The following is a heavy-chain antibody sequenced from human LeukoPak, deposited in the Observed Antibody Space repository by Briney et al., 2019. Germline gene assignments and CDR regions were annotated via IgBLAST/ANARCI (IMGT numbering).Heavy chain of an antibody. Sequence: SETLSLTCAVYGGSFSGYYGGWIRQPPGKGLEWIGEINHSGSTNYNPSLKSRVTISVDTSKNQFSLKLSSVTAADTAVYYCARRLAGMVRGVRVRYYYYMDVWGKGTTVTISS. CDR2: INHSGST. CDR3: ARRLAGMVRGVRVRYYYYMDV. CDR1: GGSFSGYY. J-gene: IGHJ6*03. V-gene: IGHV4-34*01. D-gene: IGHD3-10*01.